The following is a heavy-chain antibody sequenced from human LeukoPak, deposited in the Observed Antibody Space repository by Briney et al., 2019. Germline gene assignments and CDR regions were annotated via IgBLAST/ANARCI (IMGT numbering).Heavy chain of an antibody. CDR1: GVSISSSRYY. CDR3: AREDLY. J-gene: IGHJ4*02. CDR2: ISCSGST. Sequence: SETLSLTCTVSGVSISSSRYYWGWIRQPPGKGLEWIGSISCSGSTYYNPSLKSRVTISVDTSKNQFSLKLSSVTAADTAMYYCAREDLYWGQGTLVTVSS. V-gene: IGHV4-39*02.